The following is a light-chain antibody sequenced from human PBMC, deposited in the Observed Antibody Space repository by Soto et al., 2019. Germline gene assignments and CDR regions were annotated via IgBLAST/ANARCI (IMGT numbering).Light chain of an antibody. Sequence: PVTLSTCSVSASVGNRVTIPCRANPDTAAYVSWYQHKEGRAPELLIHAASSLQSGAPSRFSGSSSGTDFTLTINSLQPEDLATYYRQQAYSFPITFGQGTRLEIK. CDR2: AAS. CDR1: PDTAAY. CDR3: QQAYSFPIT. V-gene: IGKV1D-12*01. J-gene: IGKJ5*01.